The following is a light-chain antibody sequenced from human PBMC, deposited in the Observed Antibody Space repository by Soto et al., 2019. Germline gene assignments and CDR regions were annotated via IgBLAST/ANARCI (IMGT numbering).Light chain of an antibody. CDR3: QSYDSSWGV. Sequence: QSALTQPPSVSGAPGQRVTISCTGSSSNIGAGSYVHWYQHLPGTAPKVLIFGDTNRRSGVPGRFSGSKSGSSASLAITGLQAEDEADYYCQSYDSSWGVFGGGTKVTVL. J-gene: IGLJ2*01. CDR2: GDT. CDR1: SSNIGAGSY. V-gene: IGLV1-40*01.